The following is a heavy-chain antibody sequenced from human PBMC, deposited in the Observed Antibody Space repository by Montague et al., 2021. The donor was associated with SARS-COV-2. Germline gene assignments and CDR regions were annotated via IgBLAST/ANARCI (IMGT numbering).Heavy chain of an antibody. V-gene: IGHV4-34*01. D-gene: IGHD2-15*01. CDR1: GGSFSGYY. CDR3: ARGYCSGSGCYYYYGMDV. CDR2: TNDSGRT. J-gene: IGHJ6*02. Sequence: SETLSLTCAVYGGSFSGYYWSWIRQPPGRGLEWIGETNDSGRTNYNPSLKGRVTISVDTSKNQFSLRLSSMTAAETAVYYCARGYCSGSGCYYYYGMDVWGQGTTVTVS.